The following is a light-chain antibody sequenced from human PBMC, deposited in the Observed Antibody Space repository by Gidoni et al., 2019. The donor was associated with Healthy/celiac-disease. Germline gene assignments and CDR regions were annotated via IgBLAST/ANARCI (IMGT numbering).Light chain of an antibody. J-gene: IGLJ2*01. V-gene: IGLV1-47*02. Sequence: QSVLPQPTSASGTPGQRVTSSCSGSSSNIGSNYVYCYQPLPGTAPKLLIYSNNQRPSGVPDRFSGSKSGTAASLAISGLRSEDEADYYCAAWDDSLSGVVFGGGTKLTVL. CDR3: AAWDDSLSGVV. CDR2: SNN. CDR1: SSNIGSNY.